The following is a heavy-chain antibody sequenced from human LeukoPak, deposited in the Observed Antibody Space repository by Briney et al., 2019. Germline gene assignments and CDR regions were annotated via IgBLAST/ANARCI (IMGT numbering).Heavy chain of an antibody. Sequence: GGSLRLSCVASGFTVSSNYMSWVRQAPGKGLEWVSVIYSGGSTYYADSVKGRFTISIDNSKNTLYLQMNSLRAEDTAVYYCESGSGSYRTPYYYMDVWGTGTTVTVSS. CDR2: IYSGGST. CDR1: GFTVSSNY. CDR3: ESGSGSYRTPYYYMDV. J-gene: IGHJ6*03. D-gene: IGHD3-10*01. V-gene: IGHV3-53*01.